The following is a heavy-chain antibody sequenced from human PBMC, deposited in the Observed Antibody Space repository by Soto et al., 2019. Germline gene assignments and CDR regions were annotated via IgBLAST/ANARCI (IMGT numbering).Heavy chain of an antibody. D-gene: IGHD3-10*01. CDR2: IYWDDDK. CDR1: GFSLSTSGVG. V-gene: IGHV2-5*02. CDR3: AHSYGSGPRGWFDP. J-gene: IGHJ5*02. Sequence: QITLKESGPTLVKPTQTLTLTCTFSGFSLSTSGVGVGWIRQPPGKALEWLALIYWDDDKRYSPSLKSRLNITKDTAKNQVVLTMTNMEPVDTATYYCAHSYGSGPRGWFDPWGQGTLVTVSS.